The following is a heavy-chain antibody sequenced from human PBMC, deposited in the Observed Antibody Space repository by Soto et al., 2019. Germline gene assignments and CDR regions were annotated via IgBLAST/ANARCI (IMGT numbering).Heavy chain of an antibody. J-gene: IGHJ6*02. D-gene: IGHD3-3*01. V-gene: IGHV4-4*02. CDR1: GGSSRSSSG. Sequence: SETQCVTKGVAGGSSRSSSGWSGIRQNKGKGXXLIGEIYHSGSTNYNPSLKSRFTISVDKSKNQFSLKLSSVTAADTAVYYCARLPLRFLDCLPNYYYGMDVWGQGTTVTVS. CDR2: IYHSGST. CDR3: ARLPLRFLDCLPNYYYGMDV.